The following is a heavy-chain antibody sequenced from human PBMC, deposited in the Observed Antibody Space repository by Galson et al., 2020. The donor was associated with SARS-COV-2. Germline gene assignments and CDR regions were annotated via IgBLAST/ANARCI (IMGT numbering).Heavy chain of an antibody. CDR2: IRSKADGVTI. CDR3: TRDSWVGGHVMVV. CDR1: GFTFGDYA. J-gene: IGHJ6*02. Sequence: GESLKISCTASGFTFGDYALSWFRQAPGQGLEWVGFIRSKADGVTIEYAASVKGRFTISRDDSKSIAYLQMNSLKTEDTAVYYCTRDSWVGGHVMVVWGQGTTVTVSS. V-gene: IGHV3-49*03.